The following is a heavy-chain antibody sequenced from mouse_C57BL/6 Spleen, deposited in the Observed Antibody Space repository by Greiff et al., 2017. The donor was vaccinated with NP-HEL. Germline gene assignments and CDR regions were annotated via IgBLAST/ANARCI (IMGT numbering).Heavy chain of an antibody. D-gene: IGHD1-3*01. CDR2: IYPRSGNT. CDR3: ERHNDGGYDYATDY. Sequence: VQLQQSGAELARPGASVKLSCKASGYTFTSYGISWVKQRTGQGLEWIGEIYPRSGNTYYNEKFKGKATLTADKSSSTAYMALRSLTSEDSAIYFCERHNDGGYDYATDYWGQGTSVTVSA. J-gene: IGHJ4*01. CDR1: GYTFTSYG. V-gene: IGHV1-81*01.